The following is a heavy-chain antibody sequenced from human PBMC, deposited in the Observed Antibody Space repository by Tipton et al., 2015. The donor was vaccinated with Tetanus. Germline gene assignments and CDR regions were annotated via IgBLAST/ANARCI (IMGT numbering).Heavy chain of an antibody. Sequence: SLRLSCAASGFTFSSYNMNWVRQAPGKGLEWVSYLSATSTYRYSAESLRGRFTISRDNAKNSLYLQMNNLRVDDTAVYYCARESLHSSGRYGGNLDSWGQGTLVTVSS. CDR2: LSATSTYR. D-gene: IGHD6-19*01. CDR1: GFTFSSYN. J-gene: IGHJ5*02. CDR3: ARESLHSSGRYGGNLDS. V-gene: IGHV3-21*04.